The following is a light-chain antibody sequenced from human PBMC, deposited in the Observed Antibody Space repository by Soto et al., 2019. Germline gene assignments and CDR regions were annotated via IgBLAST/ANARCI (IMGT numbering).Light chain of an antibody. J-gene: IGKJ4*01. V-gene: IGKV1-9*01. CDR2: AAS. Sequence: IQLTQSPSLLSASVGDRVTITCRASQGISTSLAWYQQKPGKAPKLLIYAASTVQSGVPSRFSGSGSGKDFTLTIRSLQPEDFATFYCQQVHNYPFTFGGGTKVAIK. CDR3: QQVHNYPFT. CDR1: QGISTS.